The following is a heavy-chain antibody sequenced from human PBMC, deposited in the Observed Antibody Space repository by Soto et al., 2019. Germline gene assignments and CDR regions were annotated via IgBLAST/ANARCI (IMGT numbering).Heavy chain of an antibody. Sequence: GGSLRLSCVASGFTFSRYVMSWVRQAPGKGLEWVSTINSNGDSTYYADSVKGRFTISRDNSRNSLYLQVNSLRAEDTAVYYCARVPDLDYCSRTSYLYYFDYWGQGALVTVSS. J-gene: IGHJ4*02. D-gene: IGHD2-2*01. V-gene: IGHV3-23*01. CDR3: ARVPDLDYCSRTSYLYYFDY. CDR2: INSNGDST. CDR1: GFTFSRYV.